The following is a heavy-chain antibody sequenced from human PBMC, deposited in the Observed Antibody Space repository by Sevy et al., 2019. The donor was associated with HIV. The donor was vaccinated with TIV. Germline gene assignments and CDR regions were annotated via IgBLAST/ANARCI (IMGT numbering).Heavy chain of an antibody. D-gene: IGHD1-26*01. CDR1: GFTFSSYA. CDR2: IPYDGSNK. V-gene: IGHV3-30-3*01. Sequence: GGSLRLSCAASGFTFSSYAMHWVRQAPGKGLEWVAVIPYDGSNKYYADSVKGRFTISRDNSKNTLYLQMNSLRAEDTAVYYCASPSPTSGSYLGGFDYWGQGTLVTVSS. J-gene: IGHJ4*02. CDR3: ASPSPTSGSYLGGFDY.